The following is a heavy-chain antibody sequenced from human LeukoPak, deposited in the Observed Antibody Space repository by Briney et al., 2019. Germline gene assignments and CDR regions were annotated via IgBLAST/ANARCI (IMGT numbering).Heavy chain of an antibody. Sequence: PGGSLRLSCVASGFTFSTYGMSWVRQAPGKGLEYVSAISSNGGSTYYANSVKGRFTISRDNSKNTLYLQMGSLRAEDMAVYYCARGRETYYYGSGSHYYFDYWGQGTLVTVSS. J-gene: IGHJ4*02. V-gene: IGHV3-64*01. CDR3: ARGRETYYYGSGSHYYFDY. CDR2: ISSNGGST. CDR1: GFTFSTYG. D-gene: IGHD3-10*01.